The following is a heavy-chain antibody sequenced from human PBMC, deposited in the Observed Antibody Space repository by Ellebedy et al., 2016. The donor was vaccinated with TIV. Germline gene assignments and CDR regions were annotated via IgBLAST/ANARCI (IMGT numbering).Heavy chain of an antibody. V-gene: IGHV4-61*02. CDR1: GGSISSGSYY. D-gene: IGHD5-12*01. J-gene: IGHJ6*03. CDR3: ARGRWWLRVYYYYMDV. CDR2: IYTSGST. Sequence: SETLSLXCTVSGGSISSGSYYWSWIRQPAGKGLEWIGRIYTSGSTNYNPSLKSRVTMSVDTSKNQFSLKLSSVTAADTAVYYCARGRWWLRVYYYYMDVWGKGTTVTVSS.